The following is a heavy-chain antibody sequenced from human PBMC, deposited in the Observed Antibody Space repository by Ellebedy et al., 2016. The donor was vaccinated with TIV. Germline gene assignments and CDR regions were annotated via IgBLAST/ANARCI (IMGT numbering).Heavy chain of an antibody. J-gene: IGHJ4*02. CDR3: ARVGSGYYYYFDY. CDR1: GGSISSYY. D-gene: IGHD3-22*01. Sequence: SETLSLTXTVSGGSISSYYWSWIRQPPGKGLEWIGYIYYSGSTNYNPSLKSRVTISVDTSKNQFSLKLSSVTAADTAVYYCARVGSGYYYYFDYWGQGTLVTVSS. CDR2: IYYSGST. V-gene: IGHV4-59*01.